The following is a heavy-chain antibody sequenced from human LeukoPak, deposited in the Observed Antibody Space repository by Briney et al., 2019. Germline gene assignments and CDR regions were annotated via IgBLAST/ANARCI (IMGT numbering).Heavy chain of an antibody. V-gene: IGHV1-46*01. CDR3: ARVYDSSTYYFSWFDP. D-gene: IGHD3-22*01. Sequence: ASVKVSCKASGYTFTSYYMHWVRQAPGQGLEWMGIINPSGGSTSYAQKFQGRVTITRDTSASTAYMELSSLRPEDTAVYYCARVYDSSTYYFSWFDPWGQGTLVTVSS. CDR1: GYTFTSYY. CDR2: INPSGGST. J-gene: IGHJ5*02.